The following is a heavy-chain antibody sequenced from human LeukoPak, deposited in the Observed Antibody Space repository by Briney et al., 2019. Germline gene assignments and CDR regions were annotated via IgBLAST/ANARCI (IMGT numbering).Heavy chain of an antibody. CDR2: ISGSGGST. D-gene: IGHD3-22*01. CDR3: AKLFGYYYDSSGYFDY. V-gene: IGHV3-23*01. Sequence: GGSLRLSCAASGFTFSSYGMSWVRQAPGKGLEWVSAISGSGGSTYYADSVKGRFTISRDNSKNTLYLQMNSLRAEDTAVYYCAKLFGYYYDSSGYFDYWGQGTLVTVSS. CDR1: GFTFSSYG. J-gene: IGHJ4*02.